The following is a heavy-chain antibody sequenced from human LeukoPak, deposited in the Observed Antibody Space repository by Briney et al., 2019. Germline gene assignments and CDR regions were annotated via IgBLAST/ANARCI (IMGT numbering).Heavy chain of an antibody. D-gene: IGHD3-22*01. Sequence: ASVKVSCKASGYTFTSYHIDWVRQAPGQGPEWMGWMNAKSGHTGYAQNLEGRVTMTRDTSTNTAYMELRGLRSEDTAVYYCARAYHYDSSGYSSNWFDPWGQGTLVTVSS. CDR3: ARAYHYDSSGYSSNWFDP. CDR1: GYTFTSYH. CDR2: MNAKSGHT. V-gene: IGHV1-8*01. J-gene: IGHJ5*02.